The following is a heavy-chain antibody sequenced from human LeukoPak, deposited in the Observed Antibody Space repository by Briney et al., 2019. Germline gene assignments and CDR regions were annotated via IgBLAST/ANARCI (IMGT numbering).Heavy chain of an antibody. V-gene: IGHV4-34*01. CDR2: INHSGST. J-gene: IGHJ4*02. Sequence: SETLSLTCAVYGGSFSGYYWSWIRQPPGKGLEGIGEINHSGSTNYNPSLKSRVTISVDTSKNQFSLKLSSVTAADTAVYYCARGARDYVWGSYRWNFDYWGQGTLVTVSS. CDR3: ARGARDYVWGSYRWNFDY. CDR1: GGSFSGYY. D-gene: IGHD3-16*02.